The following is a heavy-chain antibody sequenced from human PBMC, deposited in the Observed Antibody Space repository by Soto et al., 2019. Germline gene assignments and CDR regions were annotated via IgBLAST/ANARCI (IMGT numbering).Heavy chain of an antibody. V-gene: IGHV3-30*18. CDR2: ISYDGSNK. CDR3: AKGGPGIAVAGYFDY. J-gene: IGHJ4*02. D-gene: IGHD6-19*01. CDR1: GFTFSSYS. Sequence: GGSLRLSCAASGFTFSSYSMNWVRQAPGKGLERVAVISYDGSNKYCADSVKGRFTISRDNSKNTLYLQMNSLRAEDTAVYYCAKGGPGIAVAGYFDYWGQGTLVTVSS.